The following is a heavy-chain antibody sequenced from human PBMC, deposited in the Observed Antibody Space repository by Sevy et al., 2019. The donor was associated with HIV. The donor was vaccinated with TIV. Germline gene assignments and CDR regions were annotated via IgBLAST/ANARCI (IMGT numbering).Heavy chain of an antibody. CDR2: IKSKTDGGTT. D-gene: IGHD3-16*01. J-gene: IGHJ1*01. V-gene: IGHV3-15*01. CDR1: GVTFTNGW. CDR3: TTGGSLFQH. Sequence: GGSLRLSCAASGVTFTNGWMRWVRQAPGKGLEWVAHIKSKTDGGTTDYAAPVRGRLTISRDNSKNKLYLQMNSLKTEATAVYYCTTGGSLFQHWGQGTLVTVSS.